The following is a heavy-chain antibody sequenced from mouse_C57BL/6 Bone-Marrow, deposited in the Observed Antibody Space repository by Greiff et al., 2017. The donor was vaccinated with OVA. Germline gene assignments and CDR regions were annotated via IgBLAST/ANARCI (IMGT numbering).Heavy chain of an antibody. CDR3: AIRHYYGKGYYAMDY. V-gene: IGHV1-74*01. Sequence: QVQLQQPGAELVKPGASVKVSCKASGYTFTSYWMHWVKQRPGQGLEWIGRIHPSDSDTNYNQKFKGKATLTVDKSSSTAYMQISSLTSEDSAVYYCAIRHYYGKGYYAMDYWGQGTSVTVSS. D-gene: IGHD1-1*01. CDR1: GYTFTSYW. J-gene: IGHJ4*01. CDR2: IHPSDSDT.